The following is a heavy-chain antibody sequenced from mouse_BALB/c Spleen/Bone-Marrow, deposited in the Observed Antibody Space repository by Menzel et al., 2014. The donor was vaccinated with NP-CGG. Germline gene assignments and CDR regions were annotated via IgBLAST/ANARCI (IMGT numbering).Heavy chain of an antibody. V-gene: IGHV7-3*02. CDR3: ARDDYYAMDY. J-gene: IGHJ4*01. Sequence: EVQRVESGGGLVQPGGSLRLSCAPSGFTFTDYYMSWVRQPPGKALEWLGSIRNKANGYTTEYSASVKGRFTISRDNSQSILYLQMNTLRAEDSATYYCARDDYYAMDYWGQGTSVTVSS. CDR2: IRNKANGYTT. CDR1: GFTFTDYY.